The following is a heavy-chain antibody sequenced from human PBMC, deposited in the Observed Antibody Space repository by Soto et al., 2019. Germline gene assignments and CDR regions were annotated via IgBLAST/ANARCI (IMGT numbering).Heavy chain of an antibody. CDR2: IYPGDSDT. D-gene: IGHD6-13*01. CDR1: GYSFISSW. Sequence: GESLKISCQASGYSFISSWIGWVRQMPGKGLEWMGTIYPGDSDTRYSPSFQGQVTISADKSTSTAYLQWSSLKASDTATYYCARMMAASGTAFDYWGQGALVTSPQ. CDR3: ARMMAASGTAFDY. V-gene: IGHV5-51*01. J-gene: IGHJ4*02.